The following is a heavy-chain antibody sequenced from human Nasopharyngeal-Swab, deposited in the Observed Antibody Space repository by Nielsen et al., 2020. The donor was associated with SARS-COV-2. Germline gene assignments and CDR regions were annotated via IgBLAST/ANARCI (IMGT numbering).Heavy chain of an antibody. J-gene: IGHJ5*02. CDR3: ARERLPGDRIVVVPAGGSWFDP. D-gene: IGHD2-2*01. V-gene: IGHV1-46*01. CDR2: INPSGGST. Sequence: WVRQAPGQGLEWMGIINPSGGSTSYAQKFQGRVTMTRDTSTSTVYMELSSLRSEDTAVYYCARERLPGDRIVVVPAGGSWFDPWGQGTLVTVSS.